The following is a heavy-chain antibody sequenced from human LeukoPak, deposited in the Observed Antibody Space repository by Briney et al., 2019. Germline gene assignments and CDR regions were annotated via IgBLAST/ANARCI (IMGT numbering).Heavy chain of an antibody. V-gene: IGHV1-69*04. CDR1: GDGDSFTNHD. Sequence: GASVKVSCKASGDGDSFTNHDISWVRQAPGQGLEWMGRIIPMLGITSSAQKFQGRVTITADKLTSTAYMELSSLRSEDTAVYYCARGSRRISFGGVIWDYFDSWGQGTPVTVSS. J-gene: IGHJ4*02. CDR2: IIPMLGIT. D-gene: IGHD3-16*02. CDR3: ARGSRRISFGGVIWDYFDS.